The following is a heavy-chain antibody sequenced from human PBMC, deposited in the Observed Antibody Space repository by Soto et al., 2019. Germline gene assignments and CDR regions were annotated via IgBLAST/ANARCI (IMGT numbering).Heavy chain of an antibody. Sequence: QVRLVLSGDELKKPGASMKVSCKASGYAFSDHGISWVRQAPGQGLEWIGWISAYNGNTNYAQKFQGRVTVTTDASTATAYMEVRSLTSDDTAVYYCAIDHRYSSSFFDSLSQGTLITVSS. CDR1: GYAFSDHG. CDR2: ISAYNGNT. V-gene: IGHV1-18*04. CDR3: AIDHRYSSSFFDS. J-gene: IGHJ4*02. D-gene: IGHD6-6*01.